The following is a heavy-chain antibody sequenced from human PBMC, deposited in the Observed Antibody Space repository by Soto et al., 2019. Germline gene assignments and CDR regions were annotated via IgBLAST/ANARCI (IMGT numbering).Heavy chain of an antibody. D-gene: IGHD3-22*01. CDR3: ATANSYDSSGYSIDY. CDR1: GYTLTELS. CDR2: FNPEDGET. J-gene: IGHJ4*02. V-gene: IGHV1-24*01. Sequence: GASVKVSCKVSGYTLTELSMHWVRQAPGKGLEWMGGFNPEDGETIYAQKFQGRVTMTEDTSTDTAYMELSSLRSEDTAVYYCATANSYDSSGYSIDYWGQGTLVTVSS.